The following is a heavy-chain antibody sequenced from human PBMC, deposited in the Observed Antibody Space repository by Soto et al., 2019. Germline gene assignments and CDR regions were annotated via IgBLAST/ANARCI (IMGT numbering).Heavy chain of an antibody. V-gene: IGHV1-69*13. D-gene: IGHD1-20*01. J-gene: IGHJ6*02. CDR2: IIPIFGTA. CDR3: ARGAFVNWNYYYGMDV. Sequence: GASVKVSCKASGGTFSSYAISWVRQAPGQGLEWMGGIIPIFGTANYAQKFQGRVTITADESTSTAYMELSSLRSEDTAVYYCARGAFVNWNYYYGMDVXGQGTTVTVSS. CDR1: GGTFSSYA.